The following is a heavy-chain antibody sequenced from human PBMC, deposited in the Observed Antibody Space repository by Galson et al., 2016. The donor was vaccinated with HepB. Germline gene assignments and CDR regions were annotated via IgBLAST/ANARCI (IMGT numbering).Heavy chain of an antibody. V-gene: IGHV3-23*01. CDR1: GFMFNSFA. CDR3: AKEDRVLRFFDTLYSMDV. Sequence: SLRLSCAASGFMFNSFAMNWVRQAPGKGLEWVSTVSGSGDSTHYADSVKGRFTISRDNSKNTLYLQMNSLRAEDTAVYYCAKEDRVLRFFDTLYSMDVWGQGTTVTVSS. J-gene: IGHJ6*02. CDR2: VSGSGDST. D-gene: IGHD3-9*01.